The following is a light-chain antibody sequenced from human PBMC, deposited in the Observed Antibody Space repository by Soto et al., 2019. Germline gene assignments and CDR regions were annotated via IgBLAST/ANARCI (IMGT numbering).Light chain of an antibody. V-gene: IGKV4-1*01. CDR3: QQYYTTPLT. J-gene: IGKJ4*01. CDR1: QSVLYSSNNKNY. Sequence: DIVMTQSPDSLAVSLGERATINCKSSQSVLYSSNNKNYLAWYQHKPGQPPKPLIYWASTRESGVPDRFSGSGSGTDFTLTISSLQAEDVAVYYCQQYYTTPLTFGGGTKVDIK. CDR2: WAS.